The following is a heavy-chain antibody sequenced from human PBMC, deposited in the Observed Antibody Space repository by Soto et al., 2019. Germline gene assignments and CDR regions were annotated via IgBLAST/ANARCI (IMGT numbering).Heavy chain of an antibody. CDR1: GFTFSTYS. J-gene: IGHJ6*03. D-gene: IGHD2-15*01. CDR2: ISTTGSTI. CDR3: ARYKGYCSGGSCYYYYYMDV. V-gene: IGHV3-48*01. Sequence: GGSLRLSCAASGFTFSTYSMNWVRQAPGKRLKRVSYISTTGSTIYYADSVKGRFTISRDNAKNSLYLQMTSLRAEDTAVYYCARYKGYCSGGSCYYYYYMDVWGKGTTVTAP.